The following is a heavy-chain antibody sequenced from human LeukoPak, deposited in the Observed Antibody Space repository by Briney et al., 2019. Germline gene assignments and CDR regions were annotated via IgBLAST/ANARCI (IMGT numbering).Heavy chain of an antibody. D-gene: IGHD3-10*01. CDR2: IYSGGST. Sequence: GGSLRLSCAASGFTVSSNYMSWVRQAPGKGLEWVSVIYSGGSTYYVDSVKGRFTISRDNSKNTLYLQMNSLRAEDTAVYYCARDPRGSLVVRGVNPSPFDYWGQGTLVTVSS. V-gene: IGHV3-53*01. J-gene: IGHJ4*02. CDR3: ARDPRGSLVVRGVNPSPFDY. CDR1: GFTVSSNY.